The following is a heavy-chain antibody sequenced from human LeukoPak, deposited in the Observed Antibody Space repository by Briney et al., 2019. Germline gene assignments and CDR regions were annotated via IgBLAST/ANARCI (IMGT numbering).Heavy chain of an antibody. J-gene: IGHJ3*02. Sequence: ASVKVSCKASGYTFTSYGITWVRQAPGQGLEWMGWISAYNGDTNYAQKLQGRVTMTTDTSTSTAYMELRSLRSDDTAVYYCASLKNYYDSSGNLVTDAFDIWGQGTMVTVSS. CDR1: GYTFTSYG. D-gene: IGHD3-22*01. V-gene: IGHV1-18*01. CDR2: ISAYNGDT. CDR3: ASLKNYYDSSGNLVTDAFDI.